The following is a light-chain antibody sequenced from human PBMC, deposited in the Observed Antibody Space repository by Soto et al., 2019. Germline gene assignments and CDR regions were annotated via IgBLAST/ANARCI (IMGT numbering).Light chain of an antibody. V-gene: IGLV2-23*01. CDR1: SNDVGTYNL. CDR3: CSYGRSVV. Sequence: QSVLTQPASVSGSPGQSITISCTGISNDVGTYNLVSWYQHHPGKAPKLIIYEASKRPSGVPNRFSGSKSGNTASLTISGLHAEDAADYYCCSYGRSVVFGGGTQVTVL. J-gene: IGLJ2*01. CDR2: EAS.